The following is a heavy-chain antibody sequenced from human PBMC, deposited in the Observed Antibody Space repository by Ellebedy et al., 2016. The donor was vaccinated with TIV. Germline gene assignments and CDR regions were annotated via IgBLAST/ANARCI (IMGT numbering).Heavy chain of an antibody. CDR1: GYSISSGYY. Sequence: SETLSLXCTVSGYSISSGYYWGWIRQPPGKGLEWIGSIYHSGSTYYNPSLKSRVTISVDTSKNQFSLKLSSVTAADTAVYYCAGVGDATPLDYWGQGTLVTVSS. V-gene: IGHV4-38-2*02. J-gene: IGHJ4*02. D-gene: IGHD2-15*01. CDR2: IYHSGST. CDR3: AGVGDATPLDY.